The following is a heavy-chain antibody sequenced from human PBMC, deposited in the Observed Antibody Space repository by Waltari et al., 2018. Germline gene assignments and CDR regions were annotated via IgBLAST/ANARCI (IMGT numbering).Heavy chain of an antibody. CDR2: IKQDGSEK. CDR1: GFTFSSYW. Sequence: EVQLVESGGGLVQPGGSLRLSCAASGFTFSSYWMSWVRQAPGKGLEWVANIKQDGSEKYYVDSVKGRFTSSRDNAKNSLYLQMNSLRAEDTAVYYCARDPIAVAEGFDYWGQGTLVTVSS. D-gene: IGHD6-19*01. J-gene: IGHJ4*02. CDR3: ARDPIAVAEGFDY. V-gene: IGHV3-7*01.